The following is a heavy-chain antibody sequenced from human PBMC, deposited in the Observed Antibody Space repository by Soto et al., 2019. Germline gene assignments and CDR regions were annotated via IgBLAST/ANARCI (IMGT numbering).Heavy chain of an antibody. Sequence: QVQLVQSGAEVKKPGASVKVSCKASGYTFTSYGISWVRQAPGQGLEWMGWISAYNGNTNYAQKLQGRVTMTTDTSTSTAYMELRSLRSDDTAVFYCARAGDYLPATAIGLRDDYWGQGTLVTVSS. CDR1: GYTFTSYG. CDR3: ARAGDYLPATAIGLRDDY. CDR2: ISAYNGNT. V-gene: IGHV1-18*01. J-gene: IGHJ4*02. D-gene: IGHD2-2*02.